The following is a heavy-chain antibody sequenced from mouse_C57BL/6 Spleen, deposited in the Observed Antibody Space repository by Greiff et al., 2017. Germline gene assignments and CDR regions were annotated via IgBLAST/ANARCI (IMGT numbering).Heavy chain of an antibody. CDR1: GFTFSDYG. V-gene: IGHV5-17*01. CDR3: ARRDGYPLRHAMDY. Sequence: EVQRVESGGGLVKPGGSLKLSCAASGFTFSDYGMHWVRQAPEKGLEWVAYISSGSSTIYYADTVKGRFTISRDNAKNTLFLQMTSLRSEDTAMYYCARRDGYPLRHAMDYWGQGTSVTVSS. CDR2: ISSGSSTI. D-gene: IGHD2-3*01. J-gene: IGHJ4*01.